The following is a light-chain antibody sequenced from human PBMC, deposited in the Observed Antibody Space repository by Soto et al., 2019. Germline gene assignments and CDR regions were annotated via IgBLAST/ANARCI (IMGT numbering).Light chain of an antibody. V-gene: IGLV2-14*01. Sequence: QSALTQPASVSGSPGQSTTISCTGTSSDIGGYNYVSWYQQLPGEAPKLIIYDVSDRPSGVSTRFSGSKSGNTASLTISGLQAEDEGDYYCSSFTSRHTHVFGTGTKLTVL. CDR1: SSDIGGYNY. J-gene: IGLJ1*01. CDR2: DVS. CDR3: SSFTSRHTHV.